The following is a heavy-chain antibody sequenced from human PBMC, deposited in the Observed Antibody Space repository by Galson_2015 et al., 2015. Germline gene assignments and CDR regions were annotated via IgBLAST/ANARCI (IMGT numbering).Heavy chain of an antibody. CDR2: INGNGIST. V-gene: IGHV3-23*05. Sequence: SLRLSCAVSGFFSSVDMNWFRQAPGKGLEWVSNINGNGISTSYAASVKGRFTISRDNSKNTLYMQMNSLRAEDTAIYYCAKDPNWVSGHWGQGILVTVSS. CDR1: GFFSSVD. D-gene: IGHD3-16*01. CDR3: AKDPNWVSGH. J-gene: IGHJ4*02.